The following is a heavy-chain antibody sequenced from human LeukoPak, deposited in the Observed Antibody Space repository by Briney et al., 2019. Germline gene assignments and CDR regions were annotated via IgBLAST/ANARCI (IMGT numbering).Heavy chain of an antibody. D-gene: IGHD2-15*01. CDR3: ATVGDEVDY. CDR2: IYYSWST. Sequence: SETLSLTCTVSGGSISSYYWSWIRQPPGKGLEWIGYIYYSWSTNYNPSLKSRVTISVDTSKNQFSLKLSSVTAADTAVYYCATVGDEVDYWGQGTLVTVSS. J-gene: IGHJ4*02. CDR1: GGSISSYY. V-gene: IGHV4-59*08.